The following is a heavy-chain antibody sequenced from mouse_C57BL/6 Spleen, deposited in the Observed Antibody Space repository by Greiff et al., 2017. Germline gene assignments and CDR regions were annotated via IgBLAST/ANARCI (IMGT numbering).Heavy chain of an antibody. Sequence: EVMLVESGGGLVQPGGSMKLSCVASGFTFSNYWMNWVRQSPEKGLEWVAQIRLKSDNYATNYAESVKGRFTISRDDSKSSVYLQMNNLRAEDTGIYYCTDYYRAMDYWGQGTSVTVSS. J-gene: IGHJ4*01. V-gene: IGHV6-3*01. CDR2: IRLKSDNYAT. CDR1: GFTFSNYW. D-gene: IGHD2-12*01. CDR3: TDYYRAMDY.